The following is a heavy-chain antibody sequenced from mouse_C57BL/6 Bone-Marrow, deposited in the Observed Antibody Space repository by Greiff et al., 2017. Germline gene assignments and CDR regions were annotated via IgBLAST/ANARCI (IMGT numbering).Heavy chain of an antibody. V-gene: IGHV1-7*01. J-gene: IGHJ4*01. CDR2: INPSSGYT. D-gene: IGHD1-1*01. Sequence: QVQLQQSGAELAKPGASVKLSCKASGYTFTSYWMHWVKQRPGKGLEWIGYINPSSGYTKSNQKFKDKATLTADKSSSTAYMQLSSLTYEDSAVDYCARPYDGSSLAMGYWGQGTSVTVSS. CDR1: GYTFTSYW. CDR3: ARPYDGSSLAMGY.